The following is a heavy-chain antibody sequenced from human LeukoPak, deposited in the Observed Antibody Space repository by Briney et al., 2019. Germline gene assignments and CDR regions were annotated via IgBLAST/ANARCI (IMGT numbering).Heavy chain of an antibody. D-gene: IGHD5-24*01. J-gene: IGHJ3*02. V-gene: IGHV1-69*04. Sequence: GASVKVSCKASGGTFSSYAISWVRQAPGQGLEWMGRIIPILGIANYAQKFQGRVTITADKSTSTAYMELSSLRSEDTAVYYCALPRRDGYNAGSFDIWGQATMVTVSS. CDR3: ALPRRDGYNAGSFDI. CDR2: IIPILGIA. CDR1: GGTFSSYA.